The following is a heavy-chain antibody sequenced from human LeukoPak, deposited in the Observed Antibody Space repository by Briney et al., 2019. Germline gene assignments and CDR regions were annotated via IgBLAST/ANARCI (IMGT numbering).Heavy chain of an antibody. CDR2: INHSGST. D-gene: IGHD3-3*01. J-gene: IGHJ6*03. CDR1: GGSFSGYY. CDR3: ARDGGFWSGQQHMDV. V-gene: IGHV4-34*01. Sequence: SETLSLTCAVYGGSFSGYYWSWIRQPPGKGLEWIGEINHSGSTNYNPSLKSRVTISVDTSKNQFSLKLSSVTAADTAVYYCARDGGFWSGQQHMDVWGKGTTVTVSS.